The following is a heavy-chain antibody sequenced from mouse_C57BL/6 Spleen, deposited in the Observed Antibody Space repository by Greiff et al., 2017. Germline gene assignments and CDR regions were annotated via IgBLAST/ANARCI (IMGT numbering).Heavy chain of an antibody. CDR2: IDPETGGT. CDR1: GYTFTDYE. V-gene: IGHV1-15*01. CDR3: TTGLKFYGNSWFAY. Sequence: QVQLKESGAELVRPGASVTLSCKASGYTFTDYEMHWVKQTPVHGLEWIGAIDPETGGTAYNQKFKGKAILTADKSSSTAYMELRSLTSEDSAVYYCTTGLKFYGNSWFAYRGQGTLVTVSA. J-gene: IGHJ3*01. D-gene: IGHD1-1*01.